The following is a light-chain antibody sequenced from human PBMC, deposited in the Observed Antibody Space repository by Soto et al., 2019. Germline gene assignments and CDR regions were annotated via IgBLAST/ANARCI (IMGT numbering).Light chain of an antibody. V-gene: IGKV3-20*01. CDR2: GAS. CDR3: QRYGG. CDR1: QSVSSN. J-gene: IGKJ1*01. Sequence: VLTQSPGTLSFSQGERVTLSCRASQSVSSNLAWYQQKPGQAPRHLVYGASNRATGIPDRFSGSGSGTDFTLTISRLEPEDFAGYYCQRYGGFGQGTKVDIK.